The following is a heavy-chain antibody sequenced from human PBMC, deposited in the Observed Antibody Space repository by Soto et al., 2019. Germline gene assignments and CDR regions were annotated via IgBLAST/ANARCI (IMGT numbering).Heavy chain of an antibody. V-gene: IGHV5-51*01. J-gene: IGHJ3*02. CDR3: ATPGVYALPRPDAFDI. CDR1: GYSFTSYW. D-gene: IGHD2-8*01. CDR2: IYPGDSDT. Sequence: GESLKISCKGSGYSFTSYWIGWVRQMPGKGLEWMGIIYPGDSDTRYSPSFQGQVTISADKSISTAYLQWSSLKASDTAMYYCATPGVYALPRPDAFDIWGQGTRVTVS.